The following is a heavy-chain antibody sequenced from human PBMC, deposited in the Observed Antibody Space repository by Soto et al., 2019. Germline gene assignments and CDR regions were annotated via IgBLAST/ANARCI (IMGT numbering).Heavy chain of an antibody. J-gene: IGHJ4*02. D-gene: IGHD3-3*01. V-gene: IGHV6-1*01. Sequence: SQTLSLTCAISGDSVSSNSAAWNWIRQSPSRGLEWLGRTYYRSKWYNDYAVSVKSRITINPDTSKNQFSLQLNSVTPEDTAVYYCARDYDFWSGYRAPIFDYWGQGTLVPVSS. CDR2: TYYRSKWYN. CDR3: ARDYDFWSGYRAPIFDY. CDR1: GDSVSSNSAA.